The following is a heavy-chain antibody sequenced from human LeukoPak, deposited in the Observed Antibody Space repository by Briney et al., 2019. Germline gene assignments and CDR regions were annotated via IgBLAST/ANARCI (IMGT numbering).Heavy chain of an antibody. CDR2: IYTSGST. Sequence: SETLSLTCTVSGGSISSYYWSWIRQPAGKGLEWIGRIYTSGSTNYNPSLKSRVTMSVDTSKNQFSLKLSSVTAADTAVYYCARDGGFGVVIAYYLDYWGQGTLATVSS. D-gene: IGHD3-3*01. V-gene: IGHV4-4*07. CDR3: ARDGGFGVVIAYYLDY. J-gene: IGHJ4*02. CDR1: GGSISSYY.